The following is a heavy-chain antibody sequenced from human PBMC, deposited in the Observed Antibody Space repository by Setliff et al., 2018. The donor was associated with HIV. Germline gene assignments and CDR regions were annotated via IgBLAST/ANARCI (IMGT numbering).Heavy chain of an antibody. J-gene: IGHJ3*02. CDR2: VNAGKGNT. Sequence: ASVKVSCKASGYTFTTYTMHWVRQAPGQRPEWMGWVNAGKGNTRYSQKFQGGVVITRDTSANTAYMELSSLRSEDTAVYYCARDGGYSYGAFDIWGQGTRVTVSS. CDR1: GYTFTTYT. V-gene: IGHV1-3*01. D-gene: IGHD2-21*02. CDR3: ARDGGYSYGAFDI.